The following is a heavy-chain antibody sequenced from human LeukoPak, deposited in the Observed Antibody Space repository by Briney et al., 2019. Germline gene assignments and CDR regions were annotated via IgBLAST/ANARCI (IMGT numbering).Heavy chain of an antibody. CDR1: GYTFTSYG. CDR2: ISAYNGNT. D-gene: IGHD3-22*01. CDR3: ARDDYYDTSGYTLDY. J-gene: IGHJ4*02. V-gene: IGHV1-18*01. Sequence: ASVKVSCKASGYTFTSYGISWVRQAPGQGLEWMGWISAYNGNTNYAQRLQGRVTMTTDTSTSTAYMELRSLRSDDTAVYYCARDDYYDTSGYTLDYWGQGTLVIVSS.